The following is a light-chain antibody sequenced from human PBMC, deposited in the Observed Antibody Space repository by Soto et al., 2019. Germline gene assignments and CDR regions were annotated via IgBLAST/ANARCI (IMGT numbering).Light chain of an antibody. V-gene: IGLV1-40*01. Sequence: QSVLTQPPSVSGAPGQRVTISCTGSSSNIGAGYDVHWYQQLPGTAPKLLIYGNSNRPSGVPDRFSGSKSGTSASLAITGLHAEDEAHYYCQSYDSSLSALFGGGTKLPVL. CDR3: QSYDSSLSAL. J-gene: IGLJ3*02. CDR1: SSNIGAGYD. CDR2: GNS.